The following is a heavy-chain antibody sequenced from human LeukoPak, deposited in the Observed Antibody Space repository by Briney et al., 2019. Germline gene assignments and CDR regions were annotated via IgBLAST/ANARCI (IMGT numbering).Heavy chain of an antibody. V-gene: IGHV4-30-4*08. CDR3: AKGVSDGIAAGGDY. D-gene: IGHD6-13*01. Sequence: SETLSLTCTVSGGSISSGDYYWSWIRQPPGKGLEWIGYIYYSGSTYYNPSLKSRVTISVDTSKNQFSLKLSSVTAADTAVYYCAKGVSDGIAAGGDYWGQGTLVTVSS. J-gene: IGHJ4*02. CDR1: GGSISSGDYY. CDR2: IYYSGST.